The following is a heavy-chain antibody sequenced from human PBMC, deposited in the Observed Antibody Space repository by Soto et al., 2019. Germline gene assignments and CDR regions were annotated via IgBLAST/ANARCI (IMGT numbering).Heavy chain of an antibody. J-gene: IGHJ4*02. CDR1: GGSFSGYY. D-gene: IGHD3-22*01. CDR3: ARIYNSIPHSSGYYHYDY. CDR2: INHSGST. V-gene: IGHV4-34*01. Sequence: PSETLSLTCAVYGGSFSGYYWSWIRQPPGKGLEWIGEINHSGSTNYNPSLKSRVTISVDTSKNQFSLKLSSVTAADTAVYYCARIYNSIPHSSGYYHYDYWGQGTPVTVSS.